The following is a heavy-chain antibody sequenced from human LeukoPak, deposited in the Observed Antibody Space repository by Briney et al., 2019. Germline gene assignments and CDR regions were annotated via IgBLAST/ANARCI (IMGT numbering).Heavy chain of an antibody. Sequence: SGGSLRLSCAASGFTFSSYEMNWVRQAPGKGLEWVGRSGNKADSYTTEYAASVKGRFTISRDGSKNSLYLQMNSLKSEDTAVYYCTRGYSGRSVYAFDIWGPGTMVTVSS. D-gene: IGHD1-26*01. CDR1: GFTFSSYE. J-gene: IGHJ3*02. V-gene: IGHV3-72*01. CDR2: SGNKADSYTT. CDR3: TRGYSGRSVYAFDI.